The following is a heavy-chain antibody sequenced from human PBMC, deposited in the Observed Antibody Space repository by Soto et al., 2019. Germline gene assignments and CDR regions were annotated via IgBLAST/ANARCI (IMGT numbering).Heavy chain of an antibody. CDR1: GGSISSGGYY. V-gene: IGHV4-31*03. D-gene: IGHD3-3*01. CDR2: IYYSGST. Sequence: QVQLQESGPGLVKPSQTLSLTCTVSGGSISSGGYYWSWIRQHPGKGLEWIGYIYYSGSTYYNPSLNSRVTISVDTSQNQFSLKLSSVTAADTAVYYCASGTPYDFWSGYYFDYWGQGTLVTVSS. J-gene: IGHJ4*02. CDR3: ASGTPYDFWSGYYFDY.